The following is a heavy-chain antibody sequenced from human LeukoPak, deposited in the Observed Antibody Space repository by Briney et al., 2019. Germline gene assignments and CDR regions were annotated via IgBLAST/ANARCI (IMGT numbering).Heavy chain of an antibody. Sequence: GGSLRLSCAASGLTFGSYGMSWVRQAPGKGLEWVSSISGSSGNTYYADSVKGRFTISRDNSKNTLYLQMNSLRAEDTAVYYCAKRGRSNTSGSYLYYFDYWGQGSLVTVSS. D-gene: IGHD6-19*01. CDR1: GLTFGSYG. CDR3: AKRGRSNTSGSYLYYFDY. V-gene: IGHV3-23*01. CDR2: ISGSSGNT. J-gene: IGHJ4*02.